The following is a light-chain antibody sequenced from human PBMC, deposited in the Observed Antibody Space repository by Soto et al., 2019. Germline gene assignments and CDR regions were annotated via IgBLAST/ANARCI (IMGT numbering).Light chain of an antibody. Sequence: QSALTQPASASGSPGQSVAISCTGTSSDVGGYNYVSWYQQHPGKAPKLMIYEVNKRPSGVPDRFSGSKSGNTASLTVSGLQAEDEADYSCSAYAGSSNVFGTGTKVTVL. CDR2: EVN. CDR3: SAYAGSSNV. V-gene: IGLV2-8*01. CDR1: SSDVGGYNY. J-gene: IGLJ1*01.